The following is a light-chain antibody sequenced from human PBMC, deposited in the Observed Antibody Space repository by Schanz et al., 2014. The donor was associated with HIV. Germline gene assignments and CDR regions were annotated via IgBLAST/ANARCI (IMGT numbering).Light chain of an antibody. CDR3: QQYGGSPT. V-gene: IGKV3D-20*01. J-gene: IGKJ1*01. Sequence: PGERAPLSCGASQYVSGSFVAWYQQKPGLAPRLLIYDASTRAAGIPDRFSGSGSGSTFTLIISRLEPADAAVYYCQQYGGSPTFGQGTKVEIK. CDR2: DAS. CDR1: QYVSGSF.